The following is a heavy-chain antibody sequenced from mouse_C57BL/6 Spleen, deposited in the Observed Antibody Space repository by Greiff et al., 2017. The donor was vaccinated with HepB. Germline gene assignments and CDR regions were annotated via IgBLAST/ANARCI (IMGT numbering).Heavy chain of an antibody. CDR3: ARLYSNYFYWYFDV. CDR2: IRNKANGYTT. Sequence: EVQLVESGGGLVQPGGSLSLSCAASGFTFTDYYMSWVRQPPGKALEWLGFIRNKANGYTTEYSASVKGRFTISRDNSQSILYLQMNALRAEDSATYYCARLYSNYFYWYFDVWGTGTTVTVSS. V-gene: IGHV7-3*01. J-gene: IGHJ1*03. CDR1: GFTFTDYY. D-gene: IGHD2-5*01.